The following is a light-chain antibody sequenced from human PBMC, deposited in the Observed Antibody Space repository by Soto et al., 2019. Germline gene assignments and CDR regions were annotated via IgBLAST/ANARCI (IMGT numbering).Light chain of an antibody. J-gene: IGLJ1*01. CDR1: ISDVGGYDY. V-gene: IGLV2-14*01. CDR2: EVS. CDR3: TSYATSSPSV. Sequence: QSSRTQPASVSGSPGQSITISCTGTISDVGGYDYVSWYQHHPGKAPKLIIFEVSDRPSGVSNRFSGSKSGNTASLTISGLQVEDEADYYCTSYATSSPSVFGTGTKVTVL.